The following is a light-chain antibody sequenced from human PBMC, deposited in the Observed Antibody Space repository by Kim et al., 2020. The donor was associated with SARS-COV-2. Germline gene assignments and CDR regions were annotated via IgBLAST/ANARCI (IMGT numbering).Light chain of an antibody. J-gene: IGKJ2*01. CDR3: QQYDPSFPYT. V-gene: IGKV3-20*01. CDR1: ETISSDY. Sequence: EIVLTQSPGTLSLSPGERATLSCRTSETISSDYVAWYRHKPGQAPRLLIYGASTRATGIPERFSGSGSGTDITLTISRLEPEDFAVYYCQQYDPSFPYTFGQGTKLEI. CDR2: GAS.